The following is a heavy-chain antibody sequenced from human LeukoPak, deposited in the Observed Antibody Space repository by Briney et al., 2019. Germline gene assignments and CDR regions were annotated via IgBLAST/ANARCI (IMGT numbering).Heavy chain of an antibody. CDR2: ITGAGSTT. CDR1: GYTFSTFA. V-gene: IGHV3-23*01. Sequence: GGSLRLSCAASGYTFSTFAMSWVRQDPGRGLERVSSITGAGSTTYYPESVKGRFTISRDNSKNTLYLQMNSLRVEDAAVYFCVRDRNYFEALQRSYWGQGTLVTVSS. J-gene: IGHJ4*02. CDR3: VRDRNYFEALQRSY. D-gene: IGHD1-7*01.